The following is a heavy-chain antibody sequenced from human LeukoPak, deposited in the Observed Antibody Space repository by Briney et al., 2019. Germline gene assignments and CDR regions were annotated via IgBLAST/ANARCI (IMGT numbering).Heavy chain of an antibody. CDR2: IYYSGST. CDR3: ARDGDYYDSSGYPYYYGMDV. Sequence: SETLSLTCTVSGGSISSHYWSWIRQPPGKGLEWIGYIYYSGSTNYNPSLKSRVTISVDTSKNQFSLKLSSVTAADTAVYYCARDGDYYDSSGYPYYYGMDVWGQGTTVTVSS. J-gene: IGHJ6*02. D-gene: IGHD3-22*01. CDR1: GGSISSHY. V-gene: IGHV4-59*11.